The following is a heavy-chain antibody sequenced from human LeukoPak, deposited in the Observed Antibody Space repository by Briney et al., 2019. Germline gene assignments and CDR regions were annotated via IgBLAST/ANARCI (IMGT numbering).Heavy chain of an antibody. J-gene: IGHJ4*02. CDR2: IYYSGST. V-gene: IGHV4-59*01. D-gene: IGHD5-12*01. Sequence: SETLSLTCTVSGGSISSYYWSWIRQPPGKGLEWIGYIYYSGSTNYNPSLKSRVTISIDTSRNQFSLKLSSVTAADTAVYYCARVGVNSGSYRPSDFWGQGTLVTVSS. CDR3: ARVGVNSGSYRPSDF. CDR1: GGSISSYY.